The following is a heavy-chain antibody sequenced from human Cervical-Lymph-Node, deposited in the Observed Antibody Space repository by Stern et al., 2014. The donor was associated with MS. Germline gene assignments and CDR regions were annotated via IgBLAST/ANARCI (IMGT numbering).Heavy chain of an antibody. V-gene: IGHV1-69*09. J-gene: IGHJ4*02. CDR3: ARGGGDSTGWYRYYFDY. CDR2: IIPLLGIA. CDR1: GGTFSSYA. Sequence: VHLVESGAEVKKPGSSVKVSCKASGGTFSSYAISWVRQAPGQGLEWMGRIIPLLGIANYARKFQGRVTITADKSTSTADMELSSLRAEDTAVYYCARGGGDSTGWYRYYFDYWGQGTLVTVSS. D-gene: IGHD6-19*01.